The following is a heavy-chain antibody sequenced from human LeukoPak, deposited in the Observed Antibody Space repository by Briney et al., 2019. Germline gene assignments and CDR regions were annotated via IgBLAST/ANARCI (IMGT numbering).Heavy chain of an antibody. J-gene: IGHJ4*02. D-gene: IGHD2-8*01. CDR2: IHGDGRTT. CDR1: GFTFSSYW. Sequence: GGSLRLSCAASGFTFSSYWIHWVRQVPGKGQVWVSRIHGDGRTTTYADSVKGRFTISGDNAKNTLYLQMNSLRAEDTAVYYCARDNGENYHTAFDYWGQGTLVTVSS. V-gene: IGHV3-74*01. CDR3: ARDNGENYHTAFDY.